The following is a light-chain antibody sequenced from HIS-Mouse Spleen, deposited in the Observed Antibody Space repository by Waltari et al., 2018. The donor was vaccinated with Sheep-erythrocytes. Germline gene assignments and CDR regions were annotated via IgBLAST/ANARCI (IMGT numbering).Light chain of an antibody. CDR1: SSDVGGYNY. V-gene: IGLV2-8*01. CDR2: EVS. CDR3: SSYAGSNNWV. J-gene: IGLJ3*02. Sequence: QSALTQPPSASGSPGQSVTISCTGTSSDVGGYNYVSWYQQHPVKAPKLMIYEVSKRPAGVPDRFSGSQSGNTASLTVSGLQAEDEADYYCSSYAGSNNWVFGGGTKLTVL.